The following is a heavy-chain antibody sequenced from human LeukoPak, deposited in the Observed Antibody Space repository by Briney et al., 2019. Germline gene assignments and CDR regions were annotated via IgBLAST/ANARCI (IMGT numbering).Heavy chain of an antibody. CDR3: AMYGDDVSDAFDI. CDR2: ISGSGGST. D-gene: IGHD4-17*01. Sequence: TGGSLRLSCAASGFTFSSYAMSWVRQAPGKGLEWVSAISGSGGSTYYADSVKGRFTISRDNSKDTLYLQMNSLRAEDTAVYYCAMYGDDVSDAFDIWGQGTMVTVSS. J-gene: IGHJ3*02. V-gene: IGHV3-23*01. CDR1: GFTFSSYA.